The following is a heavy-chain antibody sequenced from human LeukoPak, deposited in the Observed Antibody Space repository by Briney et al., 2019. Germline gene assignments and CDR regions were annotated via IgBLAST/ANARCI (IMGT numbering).Heavy chain of an antibody. Sequence: GGSLRLSCAASGFTFSSYSMNWVRQAPGKGLEWVSSISSSSSYIYYADSAKGRFTISRDNAKNSLYLQMNSLRAEDTAVYYCARDNRPYYYGSGSPDYWGQGTLVTVSS. D-gene: IGHD3-10*01. CDR1: GFTFSSYS. J-gene: IGHJ4*02. CDR2: ISSSSSYI. CDR3: ARDNRPYYYGSGSPDY. V-gene: IGHV3-21*01.